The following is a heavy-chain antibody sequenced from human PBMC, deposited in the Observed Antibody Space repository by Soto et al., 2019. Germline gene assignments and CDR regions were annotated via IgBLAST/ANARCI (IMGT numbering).Heavy chain of an antibody. CDR1: RGIFNSYS. Sequence: QVQLVQSGAEVKRPWSSVKVSCKASRGIFNSYSISWVRQAPGQGLEWVGRIIPFLDTTKNAQQFQDRLTITADKSTYTAYRELSSLRSEDTAIYYCATDAWGREAWPRSPPSDWPGWGQGTLVTVSS. D-gene: IGHD2-21*01. J-gene: IGHJ4*02. CDR3: ATDAWGREAWPRSPPSDWPG. CDR2: IIPFLDTT. V-gene: IGHV1-69*08.